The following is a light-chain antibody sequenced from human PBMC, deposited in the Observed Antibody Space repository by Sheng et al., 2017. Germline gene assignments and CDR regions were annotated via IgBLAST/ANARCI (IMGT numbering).Light chain of an antibody. CDR2: LEGSGTY. CDR3: ETWDSNTRV. Sequence: VLTQSSSASASLGSSVKLTCTLSRGHSTYIIAWYQQQPGKAPRFLMKLEGSGTYNKGSGVPDRFSGSSSGADRYLTISNLQSEDEADYYCETWDSNTRVFGGGTKLTVL. V-gene: IGLV4-60*03. CDR1: RGHSTYI. J-gene: IGLJ3*02.